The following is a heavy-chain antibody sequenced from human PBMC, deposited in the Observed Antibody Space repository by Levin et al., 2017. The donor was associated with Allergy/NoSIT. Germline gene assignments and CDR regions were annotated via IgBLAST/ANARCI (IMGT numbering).Heavy chain of an antibody. CDR2: ITSNGNNI. J-gene: IGHJ4*02. Sequence: GESLKISCSASGFTFNTYGMHWVRQAPGKGLEWVALITSNGNNIYYADSVRGRFTISRDDYRDTLYLQMNSLRPDDTAVYYCAKAAVADWGQGTLVTDSS. D-gene: IGHD6-19*01. V-gene: IGHV3-30*18. CDR1: GFTFNTYG. CDR3: AKAAVAD.